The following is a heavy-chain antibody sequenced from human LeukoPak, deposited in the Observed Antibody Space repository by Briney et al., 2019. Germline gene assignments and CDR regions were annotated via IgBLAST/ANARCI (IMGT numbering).Heavy chain of an antibody. CDR3: ARGGYYGSGSDDAFDI. Sequence: SGTPSLTCTVSGGSISSYYWSWIRQPPGKRLEWIGYIFYRGSTNYNPSLKSRVAISEDTSKNQFSLNLSSVTAADTAVYYCARGGYYGSGSDDAFDIWGQGTMVTVSS. V-gene: IGHV4-59*01. J-gene: IGHJ3*02. CDR1: GGSISSYY. CDR2: IFYRGST. D-gene: IGHD3-10*01.